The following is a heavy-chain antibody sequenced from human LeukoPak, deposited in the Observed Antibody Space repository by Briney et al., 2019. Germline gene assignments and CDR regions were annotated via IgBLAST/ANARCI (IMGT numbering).Heavy chain of an antibody. CDR1: GFTFSNYA. CDR2: ISSNGGST. J-gene: IGHJ4*02. Sequence: GGSLRLSCAASGFTFSNYAMHWVRQAPGKGLEYVSAISSNGGSTYYANSVKGRFTISRDNSKNTLYLQMGSLRAEDMAVYYCARDLRLKELAYCGGDCLDYWRQGTLVTVSS. D-gene: IGHD2-21*02. CDR3: ARDLRLKELAYCGGDCLDY. V-gene: IGHV3-64*01.